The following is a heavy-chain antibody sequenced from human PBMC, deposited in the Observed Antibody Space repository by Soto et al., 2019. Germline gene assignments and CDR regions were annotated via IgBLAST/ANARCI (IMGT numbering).Heavy chain of an antibody. CDR2: IYYSGST. J-gene: IGHJ6*02. V-gene: IGHV4-31*03. Sequence: PSETLSLTCTVSGGSISSGDYYWSWIRQHPGKGLEWIGYIYYSGSTYYNPSLKSRVTISVDTSKNRFSLKLSSVTAADTAVYYCAKDSLLSSRRMDVWGQGTTVTVS. CDR3: AKDSLLSSRRMDV. CDR1: GGSISSGDYY. D-gene: IGHD1-26*01.